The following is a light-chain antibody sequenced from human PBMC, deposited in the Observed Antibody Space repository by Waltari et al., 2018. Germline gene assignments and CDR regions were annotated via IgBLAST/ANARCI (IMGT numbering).Light chain of an antibody. CDR2: DVS. J-gene: IGLJ2*01. CDR1: SSIVGGFND. CDR3: SSYTSSSTFVV. Sequence: QSALTQLASVSASPGQSRAPSCTGTSSIVGGFNDFPWYQPHPGKAPTLLIYDVSNRPSGVSNRFSGSKSGNTASLTISGLQAEDEADYYCSSYTSSSTFVVFGGGTKLTVL. V-gene: IGLV2-14*03.